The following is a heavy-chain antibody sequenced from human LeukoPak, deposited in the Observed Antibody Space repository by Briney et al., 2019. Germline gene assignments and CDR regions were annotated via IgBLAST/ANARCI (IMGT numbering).Heavy chain of an antibody. CDR3: ARDNYDILTGYRKELDY. CDR2: INPSGGST. J-gene: IGHJ4*02. Sequence: ASVKVSCKASGYTFTSYYMHWVRQAPGQGLECMGIINPSGGSTSYAQKFQGRVTMTRDTSTSTVYMELSSLRSEDTAVYYCARDNYDILTGYRKELDYWGQGTLVTVSS. CDR1: GYTFTSYY. V-gene: IGHV1-46*01. D-gene: IGHD3-9*01.